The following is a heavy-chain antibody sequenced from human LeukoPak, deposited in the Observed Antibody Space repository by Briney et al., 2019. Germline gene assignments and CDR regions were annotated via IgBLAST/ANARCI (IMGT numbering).Heavy chain of an antibody. CDR2: INSDGSST. D-gene: IGHD6-19*01. V-gene: IGHV3-74*01. CDR3: TRGEYNTGWSLSDY. CDR1: GFTFSSYW. J-gene: IGHJ4*02. Sequence: GGSLRLSCAASGFTFSSYWMHWVRQAPGKGLVWVSRINSDGSSTSYADSVKGRFTISRDNAKNTLYLQMNSLRVEDTALYYCTRGEYNTGWSLSDYWGQGTLVTVSS.